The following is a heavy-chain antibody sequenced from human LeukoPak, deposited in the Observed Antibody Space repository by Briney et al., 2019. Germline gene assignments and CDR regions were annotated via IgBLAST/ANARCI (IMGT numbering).Heavy chain of an antibody. J-gene: IGHJ4*02. CDR1: GGSISSYY. V-gene: IGHV4-59*01. CDR3: AREKVLTGFDY. D-gene: IGHD3-9*01. CDR2: IYYSGST. Sequence: SETLSLTCTVSGGSISSYYWSWIRQPPGKGLEWIGYIYYSGSTNYNPSLKSRVTISVDTFKNQFSLKLSSVTAADTAVYYCAREKVLTGFDYWGQGTLVTVSS.